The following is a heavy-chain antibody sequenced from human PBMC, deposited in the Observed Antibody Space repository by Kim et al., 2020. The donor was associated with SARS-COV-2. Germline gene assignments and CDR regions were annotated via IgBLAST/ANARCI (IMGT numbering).Heavy chain of an antibody. CDR1: GYTFTSYY. D-gene: IGHD1-7*01. CDR3: AREFRFSLMMSITGTNWFDP. Sequence: ASVKVSCKASGYTFTSYYMHWVRQAPGQGLEWMGIINPSGGSTSYAQKFQGRVTMTRDTSTSTVYMELSSLRSEDTAVYYCAREFRFSLMMSITGTNWFDPWGQGTLVTVSS. CDR2: INPSGGST. V-gene: IGHV1-46*01. J-gene: IGHJ5*02.